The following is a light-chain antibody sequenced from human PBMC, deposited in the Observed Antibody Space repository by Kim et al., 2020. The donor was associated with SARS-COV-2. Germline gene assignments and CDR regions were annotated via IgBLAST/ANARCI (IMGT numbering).Light chain of an antibody. Sequence: VSRGQTARITCSGDVLAKKYTRWFQQKPGQAPVLVIYKDSERPSGIPERFSGSSSGTTVTLTISGAQVEDEADYYCYSAADNKGVFGTGTKVTVL. CDR3: YSAADNKGV. CDR1: VLAKKY. V-gene: IGLV3-27*01. CDR2: KDS. J-gene: IGLJ1*01.